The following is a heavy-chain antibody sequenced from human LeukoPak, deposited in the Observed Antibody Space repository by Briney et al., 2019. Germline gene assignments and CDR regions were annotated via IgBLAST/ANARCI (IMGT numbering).Heavy chain of an antibody. CDR2: ISYSGST. Sequence: PSETLSLTCTVSGGSISSGTDYWSWIRQHPGKGPEWIGYISYSGSTYYNTSLKSRVTISVDTSKNQFSLNLRSVTAADTAVYYCARSKTLFGVVSWLDPWGQGTLVTVSS. V-gene: IGHV4-31*03. D-gene: IGHD3-3*01. CDR1: GGSISSGTDY. J-gene: IGHJ5*02. CDR3: ARSKTLFGVVSWLDP.